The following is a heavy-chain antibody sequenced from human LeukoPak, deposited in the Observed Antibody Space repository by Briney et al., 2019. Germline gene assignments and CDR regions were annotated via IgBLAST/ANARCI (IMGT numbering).Heavy chain of an antibody. CDR1: GGSISNYY. V-gene: IGHV4-59*01. CDR3: ARGRVWYAFDV. J-gene: IGHJ3*01. CDR2: IYYSGST. Sequence: KPSETLSLTCTVSGGSISNYYWSWIRRPPGKGLEWIGYIYYSGSTLYNPSLKSRVAISVDTSKNQFSLKLSSVTDADTAVYHCARGRVWYAFDVWGRGTMVTVSS. D-gene: IGHD3-10*01.